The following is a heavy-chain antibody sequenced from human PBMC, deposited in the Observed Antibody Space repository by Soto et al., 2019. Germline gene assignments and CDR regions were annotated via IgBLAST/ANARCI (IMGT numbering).Heavy chain of an antibody. J-gene: IGHJ4*02. D-gene: IGHD3-22*01. Sequence: QVQLVESGGGVVQPGRSLRLSCAASGFTFSSYGMHWVRQAPGKGLEWVAVISYDGSNKYYADSVKGRFTISRDNSKNTLYLQMNGLRAEDTAVYYCAKDWRYYDTHFDYWGQGTLVTVSS. CDR1: GFTFSSYG. CDR3: AKDWRYYDTHFDY. V-gene: IGHV3-30*18. CDR2: ISYDGSNK.